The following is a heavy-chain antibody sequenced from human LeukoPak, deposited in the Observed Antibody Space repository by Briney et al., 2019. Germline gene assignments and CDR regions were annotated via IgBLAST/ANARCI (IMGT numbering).Heavy chain of an antibody. D-gene: IGHD6-13*01. V-gene: IGHV3-21*01. CDR1: GFTFSSYS. J-gene: IGHJ4*02. Sequence: GGSLRLSCAAPGFTFSSYSMNWVRQAPGKGLEWVSSISSSSSYIYYADSVKGRFTISRDNAKNSLYLQMNSLRAEDTAVYYCARVGAAAVSALDYWGQGTLVTVSS. CDR3: ARVGAAAVSALDY. CDR2: ISSSSSYI.